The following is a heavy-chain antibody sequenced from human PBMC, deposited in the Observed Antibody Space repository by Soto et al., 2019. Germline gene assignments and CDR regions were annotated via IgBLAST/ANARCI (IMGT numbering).Heavy chain of an antibody. D-gene: IGHD2-8*01. CDR3: AKDSWSYCTNGVCYTLSTLNYYYGMDV. Sequence: QVQLVESGGGVVQPGRSLRLSCAASGFTFSSYGMHWVRQAPGKGLEWVAVISYDGSNKYYADSVKGRFTISRDNSKNTLYLQMNSLRAEDTAVYYCAKDSWSYCTNGVCYTLSTLNYYYGMDVWGQGTTVTVSS. J-gene: IGHJ6*02. V-gene: IGHV3-30*18. CDR2: ISYDGSNK. CDR1: GFTFSSYG.